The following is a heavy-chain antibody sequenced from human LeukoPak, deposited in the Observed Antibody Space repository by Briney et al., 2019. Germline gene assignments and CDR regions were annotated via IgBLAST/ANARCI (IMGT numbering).Heavy chain of an antibody. Sequence: SETLSLTCTVSGGSISSGSYYWSWIRQPAGKGLEWIGRIYTSGSTNYNPSLKSRVTISVDTSKNQFSMKLSSVTAADTAVYYCARDRDYYYYMDVWGKGTTVTVSS. CDR2: IYTSGST. J-gene: IGHJ6*03. CDR1: GGSISSGSYY. V-gene: IGHV4-61*02. D-gene: IGHD3-10*01. CDR3: ARDRDYYYYMDV.